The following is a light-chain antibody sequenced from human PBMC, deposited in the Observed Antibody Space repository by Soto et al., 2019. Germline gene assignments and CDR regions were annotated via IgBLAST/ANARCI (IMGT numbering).Light chain of an antibody. CDR2: GAS. CDR3: QLRSNCPHL. Sequence: ELTHSPGYQNFSRAASTERSCRSSQNVDTKYLAWYQFKPGQAPRIIIFGASGRATGIPEWLSGMGSGTDFSLAISSRGPEDFAVYFFQLRSNCPHLLGQGTRLEIK. V-gene: IGKV3D-20*02. CDR1: QNVDTKY. J-gene: IGKJ5*01.